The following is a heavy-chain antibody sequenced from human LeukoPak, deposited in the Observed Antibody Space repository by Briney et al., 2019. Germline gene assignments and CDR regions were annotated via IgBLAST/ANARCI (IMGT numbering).Heavy chain of an antibody. V-gene: IGHV3-9*01. J-gene: IGHJ4*02. D-gene: IGHD2-2*01. CDR3: AKADRVYCSSTSCYEGFDY. CDR1: GFTFDDYA. CDR2: ISWNSGSI. Sequence: PLGGSLRLSCAASGFTFDDYAMHWVRQAPGKGLEWVSGISWNSGSIGYADSVKGRFTISRDNAKNSLYLQMNSLRAEDTALYYCAKADRVYCSSTSCYEGFDYWGQGTLVTVSS.